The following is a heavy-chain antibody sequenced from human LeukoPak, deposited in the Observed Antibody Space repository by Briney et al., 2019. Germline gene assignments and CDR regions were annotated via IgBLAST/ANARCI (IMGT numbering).Heavy chain of an antibody. J-gene: IGHJ6*02. CDR2: IIPIFGTA. V-gene: IGHV1-69*13. D-gene: IGHD5-18*01. CDR3: ARDRGYSYGLYYYYYYGMDV. Sequence: SVKVSCKASGGTFSSYAISWVRQAPGQGLEWMGGIIPIFGTANYAQKFQGRVTITADESTSTAYMELSSLRSEDTAVYYCARDRGYSYGLYYYYYYGMDVWGQGTTVTVSS. CDR1: GGTFSSYA.